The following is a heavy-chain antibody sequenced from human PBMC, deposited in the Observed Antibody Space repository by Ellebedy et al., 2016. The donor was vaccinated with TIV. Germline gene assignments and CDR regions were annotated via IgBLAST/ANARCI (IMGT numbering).Heavy chain of an antibody. D-gene: IGHD3-10*01. Sequence: GESLKISCAASGFTFSNYGMSWVRQAPGKGLKWVSGISGSGDYTYYADSVKGRFTISRDNSKNTLYLQISSLRAEDTAVYYCVKGGSGSYHYYYGMDVWGQGTTVTVSS. J-gene: IGHJ6*02. V-gene: IGHV3-23*01. CDR1: GFTFSNYG. CDR2: ISGSGDYT. CDR3: VKGGSGSYHYYYGMDV.